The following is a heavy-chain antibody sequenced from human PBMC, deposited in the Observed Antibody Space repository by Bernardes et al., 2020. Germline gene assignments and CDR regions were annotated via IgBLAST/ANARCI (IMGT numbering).Heavy chain of an antibody. CDR1: GFSLRTSGGG. Sequence: SGSTLVKPTHTPTLTCTFSGFSLRTSGGGVGWIRQHPGNALEWLALIYWDDDKRYSPSLKSRLTNTKDTSKNQVVLTMTNVDPVDTATYCCAHRRPERAFDFWGQGTLVTVSS. V-gene: IGHV2-5*02. CDR2: IYWDDDK. J-gene: IGHJ4*02. D-gene: IGHD1-1*01. CDR3: AHRRPERAFDF.